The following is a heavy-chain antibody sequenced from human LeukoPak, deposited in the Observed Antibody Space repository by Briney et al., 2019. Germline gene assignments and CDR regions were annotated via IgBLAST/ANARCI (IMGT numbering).Heavy chain of an antibody. Sequence: PGGSLRLSCAASGFTFSNYGMHWVRQAPGKGLEWVTFIRYDGSNKYYADSVKGRFTISRDNSKNKLYLQMNSLRAEDTAVYYCAKGGDDSIDYWGQGTLVTVSS. CDR2: IRYDGSNK. D-gene: IGHD3-10*01. CDR1: GFTFSNYG. CDR3: AKGGDDSIDY. J-gene: IGHJ4*02. V-gene: IGHV3-30*02.